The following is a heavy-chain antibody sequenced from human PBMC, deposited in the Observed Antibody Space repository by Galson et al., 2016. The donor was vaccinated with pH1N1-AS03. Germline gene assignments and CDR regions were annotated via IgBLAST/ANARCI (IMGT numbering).Heavy chain of an antibody. J-gene: IGHJ1*01. CDR2: ISGSGVTT. V-gene: IGHV3-23*01. Sequence: SLRLSCAASGFTFNNFAMAWVRQCPGKGLEWVSGISGSGVTTYYADTVKGRFTLSRDHFKSTLHLKMSSLTVADTAIYFCVKGDNWDSPSMTFHYWGQGTLVTVSS. D-gene: IGHD5-24*01. CDR1: GFTFNNFA. CDR3: VKGDNWDSPSMTFHY.